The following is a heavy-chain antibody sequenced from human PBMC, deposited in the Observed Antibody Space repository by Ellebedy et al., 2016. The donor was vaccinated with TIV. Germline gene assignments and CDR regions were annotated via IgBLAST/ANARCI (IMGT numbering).Heavy chain of an antibody. CDR3: ARENYKSCDY. CDR1: GFTFSSYW. V-gene: IGHV3-7*05. Sequence: GGSLRLSXAASGFTFSSYWMAWVRHVPGRGLEWVANMKEDGSQTYYVDSLRGRFSISRDDAKKTLYLQMNSLTDEDTAVYYCARENYKSCDYWGQGTLVTVSS. D-gene: IGHD5-24*01. CDR2: MKEDGSQT. J-gene: IGHJ4*02.